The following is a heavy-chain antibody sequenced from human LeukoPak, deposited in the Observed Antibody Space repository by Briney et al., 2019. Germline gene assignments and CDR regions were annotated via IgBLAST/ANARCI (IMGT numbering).Heavy chain of an antibody. CDR2: IYYGGST. CDR1: GGSISSSSYY. V-gene: IGHV4-39*01. D-gene: IGHD6-25*01. J-gene: IGHJ4*02. Sequence: PSETLSLTCTVSGGSISSSSYYWGWIRQPPGQGLEWIGSIYYGGSTYYNPSLKSRVTISVDTSKNQFSLKLSSVTAADTAVYYCARHRYSSVEHWGQGTLVTVSS. CDR3: ARHRYSSVEH.